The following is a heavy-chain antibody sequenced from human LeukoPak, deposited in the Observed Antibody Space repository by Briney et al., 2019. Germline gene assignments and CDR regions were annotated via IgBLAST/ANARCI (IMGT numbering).Heavy chain of an antibody. V-gene: IGHV3-21*01. CDR1: GFTFSSYS. CDR2: ISSSSSYI. J-gene: IGHJ4*02. D-gene: IGHD6-13*01. Sequence: RGSLRLSCAASGFTFSSYSMNWVRQAPGKGLAWVSSISSSSSYISYADSVKGRFTISRDNAKNSPYLQMNSLRAEDTAVYYCARENVAAGDYWGQGTLVTVSS. CDR3: ARENVAAGDY.